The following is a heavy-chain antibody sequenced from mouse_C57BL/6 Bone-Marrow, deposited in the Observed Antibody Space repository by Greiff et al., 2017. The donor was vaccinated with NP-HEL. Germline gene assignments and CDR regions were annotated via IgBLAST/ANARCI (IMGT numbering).Heavy chain of an antibody. D-gene: IGHD2-1*01. CDR3: TTGYYGNYPFAY. CDR1: GFNIKDDY. Sequence: VQLQQSGAELVRPGASVKLSCTASGFNIKDDYMHWVKQRPEQGLEWIGWIYPENGDTEYASKFQGKATITADTSSNTAYLQLSSLTSEDTAVYYCTTGYYGNYPFAYWGQGTLVTVSA. CDR2: IYPENGDT. V-gene: IGHV14-4*01. J-gene: IGHJ3*01.